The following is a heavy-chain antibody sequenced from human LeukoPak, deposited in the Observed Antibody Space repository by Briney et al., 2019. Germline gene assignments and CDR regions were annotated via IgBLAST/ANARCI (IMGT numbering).Heavy chain of an antibody. J-gene: IGHJ4*02. Sequence: PGGSLRLSCAASGFTFDDYGMNWVRQVPGKGLEWISGINWNGDDIGYANSVKGRFTISRDNAKHSVSLQMDSLTAEDTALYYCVRGQAIVVVPVAMGFWGQGTLVTVSS. CDR3: VRGQAIVVVPVAMGF. CDR1: GFTFDDYG. CDR2: INWNGDDI. D-gene: IGHD2-2*01. V-gene: IGHV3-20*04.